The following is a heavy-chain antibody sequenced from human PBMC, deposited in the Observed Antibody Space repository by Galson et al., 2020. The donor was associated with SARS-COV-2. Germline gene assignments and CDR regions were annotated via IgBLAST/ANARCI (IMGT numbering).Heavy chain of an antibody. J-gene: IGHJ4*02. Sequence: QAGGSLRLSCAASGFRFSGYWMTWVRQAPGKGLEWVASIKQDGSEKHYVESVKGRFTISRDNAENSVFLQMSGLRVEDTAIYYCARDPYGDYRYGGTDHWGQGALVTVSS. D-gene: IGHD4-17*01. CDR2: IKQDGSEK. V-gene: IGHV3-7*01. CDR1: GFRFSGYW. CDR3: ARDPYGDYRYGGTDH.